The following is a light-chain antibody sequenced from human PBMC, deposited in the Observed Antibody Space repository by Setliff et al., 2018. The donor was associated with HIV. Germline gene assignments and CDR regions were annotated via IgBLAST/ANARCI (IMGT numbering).Light chain of an antibody. CDR2: EVN. V-gene: IGLV2-8*01. CDR1: SSDVGGYNY. CDR3: TSYAGTNXXYV. Sequence: LTQPPSASGSPGQSVTISCTGTSSDVGGYNYVSWYQHHPGRPPKLLIYEVNQRPSGVPDRFSGSKSGNTASLTVSGXQAEDEADYYCTSYAGTNXXYVFGTGXKVTVL. J-gene: IGLJ1*01.